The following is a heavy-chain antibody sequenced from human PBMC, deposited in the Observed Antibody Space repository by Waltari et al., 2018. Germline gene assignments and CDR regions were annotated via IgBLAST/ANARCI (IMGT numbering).Heavy chain of an antibody. CDR3: ARDLIGGMFDY. CDR1: GGTFSSYA. V-gene: IGHV1-69*10. CDR2: IIPIRGIA. Sequence: QVQLVQSGAEVKKPGSSVKVSCKASGGTFSSYAISWVRQAPGQGLEWMGGIIPIRGIASYAQKFQCRVTITADKSTSTAYMELSSLRSEDTAVYYCARDLIGGMFDYWGQGTLVTVSS. D-gene: IGHD2-8*01. J-gene: IGHJ4*02.